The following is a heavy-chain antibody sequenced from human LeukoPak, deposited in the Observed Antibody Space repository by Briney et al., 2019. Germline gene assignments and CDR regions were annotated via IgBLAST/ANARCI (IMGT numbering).Heavy chain of an antibody. CDR1: GYTFTGYY. Sequence: GASVKVSCKASGYTFTGYYMHWVRQAPGQGLEWMGWINPNSGGTNYAQKFQGRVTMTRDTSISTAYMELSRLRSDDTAVYYCASTTYYSSSWYGWFDPWGQGTLVTVSS. D-gene: IGHD6-13*01. CDR2: INPNSGGT. CDR3: ASTTYYSSSWYGWFDP. J-gene: IGHJ5*02. V-gene: IGHV1-2*02.